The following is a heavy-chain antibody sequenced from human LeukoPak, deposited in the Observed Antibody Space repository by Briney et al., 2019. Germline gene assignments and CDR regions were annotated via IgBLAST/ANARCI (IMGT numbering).Heavy chain of an antibody. CDR3: ARDPAGYCSSTSCFGYFDY. J-gene: IGHJ4*02. CDR1: GFTFSSYW. D-gene: IGHD2-2*01. Sequence: GGSLRLSCAASGFTFSSYWMSRVRQAPGKGLEWVAKIKQDGSEKYYVDSVKGRFTISRDNAKNSLYLQMNSLRAEDTAVYYCARDPAGYCSSTSCFGYFDYWGQGTLVTVSS. V-gene: IGHV3-7*03. CDR2: IKQDGSEK.